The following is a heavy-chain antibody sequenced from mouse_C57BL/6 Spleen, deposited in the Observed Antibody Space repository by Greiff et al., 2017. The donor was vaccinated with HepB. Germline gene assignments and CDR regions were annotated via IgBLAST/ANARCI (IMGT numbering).Heavy chain of an antibody. CDR1: GYTFTSYW. CDR2: IDPSDSYT. J-gene: IGHJ2*01. D-gene: IGHD2-1*01. CDR3: ARKGVYYGNYYYFDY. V-gene: IGHV1-69*01. Sequence: QVHVKQPGAELVMPGASVKLSCKASGYTFTSYWMHWVKQRPGQGLEWIGEIDPSDSYTNYNQKFKGKSTLTVDKSSSTAYMQLSSLTSEDSAVYYCARKGVYYGNYYYFDYWGQGTTLTVSS.